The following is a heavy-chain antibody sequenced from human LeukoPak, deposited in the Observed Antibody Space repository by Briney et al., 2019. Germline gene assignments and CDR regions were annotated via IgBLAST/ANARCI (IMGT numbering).Heavy chain of an antibody. CDR1: GFTFSIDA. J-gene: IGHJ4*02. CDR3: AKDRGMATTPFDY. D-gene: IGHD5-24*01. CDR2: ISGSVGST. Sequence: GGSLRLSCAASGFTFSIDAMGWVRQAPGKGLEWVSSISGSVGSTSYADSVKGRFTISRDNSKNTLYLQMNSLRAEDTAVYYCAKDRGMATTPFDYWGQGTLVTVSS. V-gene: IGHV3-23*01.